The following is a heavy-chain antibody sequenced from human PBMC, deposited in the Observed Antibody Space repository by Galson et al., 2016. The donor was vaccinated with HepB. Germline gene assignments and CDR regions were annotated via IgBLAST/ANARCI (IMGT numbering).Heavy chain of an antibody. J-gene: IGHJ4*02. CDR2: ISYDASSL. D-gene: IGHD3-9*01. V-gene: IGHV3-30*03. Sequence: SLRLSCAASGFPFSAYGMSWVRQAPGKGLEWVSDISYDASSLHYADSVKGRFTVSRDNSGHTLYLQMNSLIPEDAAVYYCARDRFCSILTGCEYLDYWGQGTLVTVSS. CDR1: GFPFSAYG. CDR3: ARDRFCSILTGCEYLDY.